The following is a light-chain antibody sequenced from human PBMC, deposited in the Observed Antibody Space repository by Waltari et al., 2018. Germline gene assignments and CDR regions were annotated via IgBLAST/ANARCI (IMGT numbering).Light chain of an antibody. Sequence: DIQMTQSPSSVSASVGDRVIITCRASQDISGFLAWYPQKPGKGPKLLIYSASNLQTGVPSRFSGGGSGTEFTLTISGLQSEDYATYFCQQGGSFPPTFGQGTKVEIE. CDR2: SAS. J-gene: IGKJ1*01. CDR3: QQGGSFPPT. V-gene: IGKV1-12*01. CDR1: QDISGF.